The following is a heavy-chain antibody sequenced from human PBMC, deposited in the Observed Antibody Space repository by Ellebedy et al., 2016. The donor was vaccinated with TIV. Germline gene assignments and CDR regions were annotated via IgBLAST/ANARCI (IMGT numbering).Heavy chain of an antibody. Sequence: GESLKISCKTSGFSFTTSWISWLRQKPGKGLEWMGRIDPSDSYTNYSPSFQGHVTISADKSISTAYLQWSSLKASDTAMYYCARHAQVLLWPGPMDVWGQGTTVTVSS. CDR1: GFSFTTSW. D-gene: IGHD3-10*01. V-gene: IGHV5-10-1*01. CDR2: IDPSDSYT. CDR3: ARHAQVLLWPGPMDV. J-gene: IGHJ6*02.